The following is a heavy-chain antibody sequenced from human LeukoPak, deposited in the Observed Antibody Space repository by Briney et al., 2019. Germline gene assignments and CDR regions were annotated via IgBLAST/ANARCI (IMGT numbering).Heavy chain of an antibody. CDR2: ISPGGGST. Sequence: ASVKVSCKASGYTFSNYYMHWVRQAPGQGLEWMGLISPGGGSTSYAQKFQGRVTMTSDTSTTTVYMELSSLGSKDTAVYYCARDSQWLASDYWGQGTLVTVSS. D-gene: IGHD6-19*01. CDR3: ARDSQWLASDY. V-gene: IGHV1-46*01. J-gene: IGHJ4*02. CDR1: GYTFSNYY.